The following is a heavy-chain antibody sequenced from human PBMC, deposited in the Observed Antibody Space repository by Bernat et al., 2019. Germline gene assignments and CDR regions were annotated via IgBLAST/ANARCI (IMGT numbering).Heavy chain of an antibody. J-gene: IGHJ6*03. Sequence: EVQLVESGGGLVQPGRSLRLSCAASGFTFDDYAMHWVRQAPGKGLEWVSGISWNSATIAYADSVKGRFTISRDNAKNSLHLQMNSLRGEDTALYYCAKELSAGERFHYMDVWGIGTTVTVSS. CDR2: ISWNSATI. D-gene: IGHD1-1*01. V-gene: IGHV3-9*01. CDR3: AKELSAGERFHYMDV. CDR1: GFTFDDYA.